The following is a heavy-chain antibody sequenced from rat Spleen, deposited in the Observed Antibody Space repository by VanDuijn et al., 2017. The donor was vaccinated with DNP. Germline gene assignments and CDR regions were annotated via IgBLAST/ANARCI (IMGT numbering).Heavy chain of an antibody. D-gene: IGHD1-4*01. CDR1: GSSITSNY. Sequence: EVQLQESGPGLVKPSQPLSLTCSVTGSSITSNYWGWIREFPGNKIQYIGHISYSATTNYNPSLKSRISISRDTSKNQFFLHLHSVTTEDTATYYCARQSGYKAYYFDYWGQGVMVTVSS. V-gene: IGHV3-1*01. CDR3: ARQSGYKAYYFDY. J-gene: IGHJ2*01. CDR2: ISYSATT.